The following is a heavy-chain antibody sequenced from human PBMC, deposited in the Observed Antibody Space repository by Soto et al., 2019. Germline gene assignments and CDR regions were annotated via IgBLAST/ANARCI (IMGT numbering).Heavy chain of an antibody. J-gene: IGHJ3*02. Sequence: QVQLQESGPGLVKPSETLSLTCSVSGDSLNSYYWSWIRQSPGKGLEWLGYIYYSGDTKYNPSLQSRISISVDTTENQFSLRLSSVTAADTAVYFCARDRNKLWKNDAFEIWGQGTMVTVSS. V-gene: IGHV4-59*01. CDR1: GDSLNSYY. CDR2: IYYSGDT. CDR3: ARDRNKLWKNDAFEI. D-gene: IGHD1-1*01.